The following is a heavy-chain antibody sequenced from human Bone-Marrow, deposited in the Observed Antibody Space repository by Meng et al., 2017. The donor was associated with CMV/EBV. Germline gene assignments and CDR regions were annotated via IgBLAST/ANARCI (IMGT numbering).Heavy chain of an antibody. D-gene: IGHD2-8*01. CDR1: GYTFTSYG. V-gene: IGHV1-18*01. CDR2: ISAYNGNT. CDR3: ARDRGSTNGNEFDY. Sequence: ASVKVSCKASGYTFTSYGISWVRQAPGQGLEWMGWISAYNGNTNYAQKLQGRVTMTTDTSTSTAYMELRSLRSDDTAAYYCARDRGSTNGNEFDYWGQGTLVTVSS. J-gene: IGHJ4*02.